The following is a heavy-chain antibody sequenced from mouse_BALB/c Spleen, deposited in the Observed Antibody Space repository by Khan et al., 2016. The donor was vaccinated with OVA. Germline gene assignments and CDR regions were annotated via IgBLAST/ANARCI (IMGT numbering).Heavy chain of an antibody. Sequence: QVQLKQSGPGLVAPSQSLSITCTVSGFSLTTYGVNWIRQPPGKGLEWLGVIWGDGSTNYHSALISRLSISKDNSQSQVFLKLNSLQTDDTSTYYCPKWGYGSTYAMDYRGQGPSVTFSS. CDR1: GFSLTTYG. J-gene: IGHJ4*01. V-gene: IGHV2-3*01. CDR2: IWGDGST. D-gene: IGHD2-2*01. CDR3: PKWGYGSTYAMDY.